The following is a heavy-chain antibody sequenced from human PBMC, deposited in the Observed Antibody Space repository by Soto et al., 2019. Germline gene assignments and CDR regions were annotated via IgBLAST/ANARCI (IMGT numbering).Heavy chain of an antibody. D-gene: IGHD3-10*01. J-gene: IGHJ6*02. CDR2: ISGSGGST. CDR1: GFTFSSYA. Sequence: GGSLRLSCAASGFTFSSYAMSWVRQAPGKGLEWVSAISGSGGSTYYADSVKGRFTISRDNSKSTLYLQMNSLRAEDTAVYYCANRITMVRGVFRDKDYYYGMDVWGQGTTVTVSS. V-gene: IGHV3-23*01. CDR3: ANRITMVRGVFRDKDYYYGMDV.